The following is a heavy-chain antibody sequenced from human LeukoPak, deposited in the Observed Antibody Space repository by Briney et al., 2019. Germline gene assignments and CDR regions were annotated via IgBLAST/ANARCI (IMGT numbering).Heavy chain of an antibody. CDR2: ISYSGSP. J-gene: IGHJ4*02. Sequence: SETLSLTCTVSGASISSYYWSWIRQPPGKGLEWIGYISYSGSPNYNPSLKSRVTISADTTKNQFSLNLSSVTAADTAVYYCARVGHIVAAGTYDWWGQGTLVTVSS. D-gene: IGHD6-13*01. V-gene: IGHV4-59*08. CDR1: GASISSYY. CDR3: ARVGHIVAAGTYDW.